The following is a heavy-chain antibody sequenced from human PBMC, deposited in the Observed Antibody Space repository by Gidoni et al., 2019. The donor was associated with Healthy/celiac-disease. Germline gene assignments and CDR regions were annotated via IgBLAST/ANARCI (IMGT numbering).Heavy chain of an antibody. V-gene: IGHV3-23*01. J-gene: IGHJ4*02. D-gene: IGHD3-10*01. Sequence: EVQLLESGGGLVQPGGSLRLSCPPSGFRFSSYAMSWVRQAPGKGLEWVSAISGSGGSTYYADSVKGRFTISRDNSKNTLYLQMNSLRAEDTAVYYCAKGVHPFYGSGVYYWGQGTLVTVSS. CDR1: GFRFSSYA. CDR2: ISGSGGST. CDR3: AKGVHPFYGSGVYY.